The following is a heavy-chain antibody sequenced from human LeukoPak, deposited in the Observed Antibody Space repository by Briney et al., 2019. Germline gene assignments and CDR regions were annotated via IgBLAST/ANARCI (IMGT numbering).Heavy chain of an antibody. CDR1: GGSITSYY. D-gene: IGHD6-13*01. V-gene: IGHV4-59*08. J-gene: IGHJ4*02. Sequence: SETLSLTCAVSGGSITSYYWGWIRQPPGKGREWIGYGHHSDTAIYNPSLKSRVTISVDTSKTHFSLKLSSVTAADTAVYYCAGRTAASGTFYYWGQGTLVTVSS. CDR3: AGRTAASGTFYY. CDR2: GHHSDTA.